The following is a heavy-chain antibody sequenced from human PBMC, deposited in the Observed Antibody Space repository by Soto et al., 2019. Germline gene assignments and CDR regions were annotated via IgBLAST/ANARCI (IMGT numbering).Heavy chain of an antibody. Sequence: PGGSLRLSCVVSGFPVSSTNYMSWVRQAPGKGLEWVSVIYSGGTTFYADSVKGRFTISRDNSKNTLYLQMNSLRAEDTAVYYCHGYGYWGQGTLVTVSS. D-gene: IGHD5-12*01. V-gene: IGHV3-53*01. CDR1: GFPVSSTNY. J-gene: IGHJ4*02. CDR3: HGYGY. CDR2: IYSGGTT.